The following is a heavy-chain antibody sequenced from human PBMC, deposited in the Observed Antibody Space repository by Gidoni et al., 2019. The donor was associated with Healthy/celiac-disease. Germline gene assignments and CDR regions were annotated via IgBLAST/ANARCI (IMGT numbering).Heavy chain of an antibody. Sequence: VQLLASWGGLIQPGGSIRLYCAATGLTVSSYAMCWVRQAPGKGLALFSAISGRGGSTSYAYAVKGRSTISRDNSKNTLYLQMNSLRAEDTAVYYCAKGCRYSSGWYKLDYWGQGTLVTVSS. V-gene: IGHV3-23*01. J-gene: IGHJ4*02. CDR2: ISGRGGST. CDR3: AKGCRYSSGWYKLDY. D-gene: IGHD6-19*01. CDR1: GLTVSSYA.